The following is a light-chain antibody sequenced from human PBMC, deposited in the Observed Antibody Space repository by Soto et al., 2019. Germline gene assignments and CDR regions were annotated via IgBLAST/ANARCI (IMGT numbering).Light chain of an antibody. CDR2: AAS. CDR3: LQHNGYSLS. CDR1: QGIRND. Sequence: DIQMTQSPSSLSASIGDRVTITCRASQGIRNDLGWYQQKPGKAPKRLIHAASSLQSAVPSRFSGRGFGTDFTLTIRSLQPEDCATCYCLQHNGYSLSFGGGNKVEI. J-gene: IGKJ4*01. V-gene: IGKV1-17*01.